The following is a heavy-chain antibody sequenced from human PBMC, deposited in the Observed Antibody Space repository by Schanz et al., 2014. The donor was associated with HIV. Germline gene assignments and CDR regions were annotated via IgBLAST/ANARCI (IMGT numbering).Heavy chain of an antibody. CDR1: GYTFPSFG. CDR3: ARGGVGYGDSLDY. V-gene: IGHV1-18*01. J-gene: IGHJ4*02. Sequence: QVQLVQSGAEVKKPGASVRVSCKASGYTFPSFGISWVRQAPGQGLEWMGYISAYNGNTNYAQKVQGRVTMSTDTSTSTAYMDLGSLRSDDTAVYYCARGGVGYGDSLDYWGQGTLVTVSS. D-gene: IGHD4-17*01. CDR2: ISAYNGNT.